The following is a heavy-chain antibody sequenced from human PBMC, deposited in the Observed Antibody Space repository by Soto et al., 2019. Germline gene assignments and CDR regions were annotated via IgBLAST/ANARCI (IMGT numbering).Heavy chain of an antibody. CDR2: FYYSGST. Sequence: SESLALTCTVSGGSISTGGFYWNWIRQHPGKGLEWIGYFYYSGSTYYNPSLKSRVTISVNTSKNQFSLKLSSVTAADTAVYYCARSVFPWGQGTLVTVSS. J-gene: IGHJ5*02. V-gene: IGHV4-31*03. CDR1: GGSISTGGFY. CDR3: ARSVFP.